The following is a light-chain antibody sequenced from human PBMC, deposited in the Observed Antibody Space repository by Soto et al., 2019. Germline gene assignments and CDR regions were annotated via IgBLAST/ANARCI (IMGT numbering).Light chain of an antibody. V-gene: IGKV3-11*01. CDR1: QSVSSY. CDR3: QQRTNWPLT. Sequence: EIVLTQSPATLSLSPGERATLSCRASQSVSSYLAWYQHKSGQAPRLLIYDASTRATGIPARFSGSGSGTDFTLTISSPEPEDFAVYFCQQRTNWPLTFGGGTKVEIK. J-gene: IGKJ4*01. CDR2: DAS.